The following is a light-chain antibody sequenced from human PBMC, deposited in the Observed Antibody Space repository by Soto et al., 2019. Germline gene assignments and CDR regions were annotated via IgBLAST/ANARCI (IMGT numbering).Light chain of an antibody. CDR1: QSLLHGNGYNY. Sequence: DIVMTQSPLSLPVTPGEPASITCRSSQSLLHGNGYNYLDWYLQKPGLSPQLLIYLGSNRASGVPDRFSGSGSGTDFTLKISRVEAEDVGVYYCMQTLQTPLTFGGGTKVEIK. CDR3: MQTLQTPLT. CDR2: LGS. J-gene: IGKJ4*01. V-gene: IGKV2-28*01.